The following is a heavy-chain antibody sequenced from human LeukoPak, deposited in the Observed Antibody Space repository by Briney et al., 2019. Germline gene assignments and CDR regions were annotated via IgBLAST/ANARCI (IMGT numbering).Heavy chain of an antibody. Sequence: GGSLRLSCAASGFTFSTYWMTWVRQAPGKGLEWVANIKHDGRDKYYLDSVKGRFTISRDNAKNSLYLQMNSLRADDTAVYYCARYCSSTTCYSGEATGFNVWGQGTTVTVSS. CDR3: ARYCSSTTCYSGEATGFNV. J-gene: IGHJ6*02. D-gene: IGHD2-2*02. V-gene: IGHV3-7*04. CDR2: IKHDGRDK. CDR1: GFTFSTYW.